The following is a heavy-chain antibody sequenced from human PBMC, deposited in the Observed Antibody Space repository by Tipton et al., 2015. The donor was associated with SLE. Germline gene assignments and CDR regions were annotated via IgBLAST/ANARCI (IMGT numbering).Heavy chain of an antibody. Sequence: TLSLTCTVSGGSISSYYWRWTRHPPGKGLECIGYIYYSGSPNYNPSLKSRVTISVDTSKNQFSLKLSSVTAADTAVYYCAREVGYFDLWGRGTLVTVSS. CDR2: IYYSGSP. V-gene: IGHV4-59*01. J-gene: IGHJ2*01. CDR1: GGSISSYY. CDR3: AREVGYFDL. D-gene: IGHD2-15*01.